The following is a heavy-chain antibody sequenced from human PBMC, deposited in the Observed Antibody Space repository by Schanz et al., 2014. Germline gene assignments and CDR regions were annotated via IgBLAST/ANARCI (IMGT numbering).Heavy chain of an antibody. D-gene: IGHD2-8*02. Sequence: QLLDSGGGLVQPGGSLRLSCAASGFTFTNYAMSWVRQAPGKGLEWVSLISDSGDTAYYADSVKGRFTISRDNFKGALYLQMSSLRAEDTAVYYCAKSLESCPGGRCSRGYFDYWGQGTLVTVSS. CDR2: ISDSGDTA. CDR3: AKSLESCPGGRCSRGYFDY. CDR1: GFTFTNYA. J-gene: IGHJ4*02. V-gene: IGHV3-23*01.